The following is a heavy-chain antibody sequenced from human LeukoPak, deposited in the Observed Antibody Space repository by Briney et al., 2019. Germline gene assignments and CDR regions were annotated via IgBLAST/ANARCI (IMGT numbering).Heavy chain of an antibody. J-gene: IGHJ3*02. Sequence: SETLSLTCTVSGGSISSGGYYWSWIRQPPGKGLEWIGYIYYSGSTNTDYNPSLKSRVTISVDTSKNQFSLKLTSVTAADTALYYCARDTRSSGYDAFDIWGQGTMVTVSS. CDR3: ARDTRSSGYDAFDI. D-gene: IGHD6-13*01. CDR1: GGSISSGGYY. V-gene: IGHV4-61*08. CDR2: IYYSGST.